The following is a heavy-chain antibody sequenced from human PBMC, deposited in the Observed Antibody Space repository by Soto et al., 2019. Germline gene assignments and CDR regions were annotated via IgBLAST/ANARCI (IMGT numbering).Heavy chain of an antibody. V-gene: IGHV3-21*01. J-gene: IGHJ2*01. Sequence: GGSLRLSCAASGFTFSSYSMNWVRQAPGKGLEWVSSISSSSSYIYYADSVKGRFTISRDNAKNSLYLQMNSLRAEDTAVYYCARDSPLPVYWYFDLWGRGTLVTVSS. CDR1: GFTFSSYS. CDR3: ARDSPLPVYWYFDL. CDR2: ISSSSSYI.